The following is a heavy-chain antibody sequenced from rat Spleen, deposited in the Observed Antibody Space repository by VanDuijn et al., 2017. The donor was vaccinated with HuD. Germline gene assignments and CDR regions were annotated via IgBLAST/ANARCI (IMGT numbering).Heavy chain of an antibody. V-gene: IGHV3-1*01. J-gene: IGHJ4*01. D-gene: IGHD1-2*01. CDR1: GYSITSNY. CDR3: AREDYSSYVMDA. CDR2: ISYSGST. Sequence: EVQLQESGPGLVKPSQSLSLTCSVTGYSITSNYWGWIRKFPGNKMEWMGYISYSGSTSYNPYLKSRISITRDTSKNQFFLQLNSVTTEDTATYYCAREDYSSYVMDAWGQGASVTVSS.